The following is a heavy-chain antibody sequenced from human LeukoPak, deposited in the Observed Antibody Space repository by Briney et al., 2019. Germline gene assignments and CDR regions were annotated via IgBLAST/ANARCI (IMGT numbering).Heavy chain of an antibody. Sequence: SETLSLTCTVSGGSISSYYWSWIRQPPGKGLEWIGYIYYSGSTNYNPSLKSRVTISVDTSKNQFSLKLSSVTTADTAVYYCARDNWGTYWFDPWGQGTLVTVSS. CDR1: GGSISSYY. CDR3: ARDNWGTYWFDP. J-gene: IGHJ5*02. V-gene: IGHV4-59*12. D-gene: IGHD7-27*01. CDR2: IYYSGST.